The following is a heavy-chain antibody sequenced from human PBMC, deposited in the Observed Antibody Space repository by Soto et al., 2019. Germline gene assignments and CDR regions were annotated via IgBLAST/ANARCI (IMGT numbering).Heavy chain of an antibody. CDR3: ARASAQYDSGTYGGGYYYFDS. J-gene: IGHJ4*02. Sequence: PSETLSLTCPFSNVSIKTDNYCWSWIRKHPGKGLDWIGCISYGGSTSYNPSLKSRVTISVDTSKNQFSLKLSSVTAADTAVYYCARASAQYDSGTYGGGYYYFDSWGQGTPVTVSS. CDR1: NVSIKTDNYC. V-gene: IGHV4-31*03. D-gene: IGHD3-10*01. CDR2: ISYGGST.